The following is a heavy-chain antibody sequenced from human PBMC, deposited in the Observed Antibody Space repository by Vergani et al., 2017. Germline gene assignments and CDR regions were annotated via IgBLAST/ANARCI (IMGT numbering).Heavy chain of an antibody. CDR2: IIPILGIA. Sequence: QVQLVQSGAEVKKPGASVKVSCKASGYTFTSYAISWVRQAPGQGLEWMGMIIPILGIANYAQKFQGRVTITAYKSTSTAYMELSSLRSEDTAVYYCATRTLSGSIAREYYFDYWGQGTLVTVSS. J-gene: IGHJ4*02. V-gene: IGHV1-69*04. CDR1: GYTFTSYA. D-gene: IGHD1-26*01. CDR3: ATRTLSGSIAREYYFDY.